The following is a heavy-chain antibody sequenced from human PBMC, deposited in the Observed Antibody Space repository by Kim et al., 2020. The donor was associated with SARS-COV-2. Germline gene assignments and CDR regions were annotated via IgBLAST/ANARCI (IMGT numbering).Heavy chain of an antibody. CDR3: ARAGYRYDGLDV. Sequence: GGSLRLSCAASGFTFSGYWMTWVRQAPGKGLEWVANIKQDGSQKTHVDSVKGRFTISRDNAKNSLYLQMNSLRAEDTAVYYCARAGYRYDGLDVWGQGTTVTGSS. CDR2: IKQDGSQK. V-gene: IGHV3-7*01. J-gene: IGHJ6*02. CDR1: GFTFSGYW. D-gene: IGHD5-18*01.